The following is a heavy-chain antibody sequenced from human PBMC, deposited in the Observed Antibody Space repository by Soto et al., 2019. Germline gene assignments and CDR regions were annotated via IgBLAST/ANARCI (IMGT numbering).Heavy chain of an antibody. Sequence: QVQLVESGGGVVQPRRSLRLSCAASRFTFSSYAMHWVRQAPGKGLEWVAVISYDGSSQYYVDSVKGRFTISRDNSKNTLCLQMNSLRPEDTAVYYCAREAEAFDYWGQGTLVTVSS. J-gene: IGHJ4*02. CDR2: ISYDGSSQ. V-gene: IGHV3-30-3*01. CDR1: RFTFSSYA. CDR3: AREAEAFDY.